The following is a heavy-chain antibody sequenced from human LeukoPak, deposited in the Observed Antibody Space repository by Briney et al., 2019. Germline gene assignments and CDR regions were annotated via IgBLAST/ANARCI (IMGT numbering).Heavy chain of an antibody. Sequence: GESLQISCKCSGYSFTSYWISWVRQMPGKGLEWMGRIDPSDSYTNYSPSFQGHVTISADKSISTAYLQWSSLKASDTAMYYCASHGDYGPYYGMDVWGKGTTVTVSS. CDR2: IDPSDSYT. CDR3: ASHGDYGPYYGMDV. J-gene: IGHJ6*04. CDR1: GYSFTSYW. D-gene: IGHD4-17*01. V-gene: IGHV5-10-1*01.